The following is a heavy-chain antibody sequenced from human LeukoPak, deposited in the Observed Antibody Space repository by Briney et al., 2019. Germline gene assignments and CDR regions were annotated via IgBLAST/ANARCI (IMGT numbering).Heavy chain of an antibody. D-gene: IGHD2-2*01. Sequence: PSQTLSLTCTVSDGSISSGDYYWSWIRQPPGKGLEWIGYIYYSGSTYYNPSLKSRVTISVDTSKNQFSLKLSSVTAADTAVYYCARVRSSTSFDDYADYWGQGTLVTVSS. CDR2: IYYSGST. CDR3: ARVRSSTSFDDYADY. CDR1: DGSISSGDYY. V-gene: IGHV4-30-4*08. J-gene: IGHJ4*02.